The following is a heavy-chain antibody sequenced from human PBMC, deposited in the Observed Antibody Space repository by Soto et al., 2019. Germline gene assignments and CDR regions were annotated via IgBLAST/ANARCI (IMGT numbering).Heavy chain of an antibody. CDR3: ATQGVTTSSDYFDY. CDR1: GYTFTGYY. D-gene: IGHD4-17*01. CDR2: INPNRGGT. Sequence: QVQLVQSGAEVKKPGASVKVSCKASGYTFTGYYMHWVRQAPGQGLEWMGWINPNRGGTNYGQKFQGWVTMSRDTSISTAYMELSRLRSDDTAVYYCATQGVTTSSDYFDYWGQGTLVTVSS. J-gene: IGHJ4*02. V-gene: IGHV1-2*04.